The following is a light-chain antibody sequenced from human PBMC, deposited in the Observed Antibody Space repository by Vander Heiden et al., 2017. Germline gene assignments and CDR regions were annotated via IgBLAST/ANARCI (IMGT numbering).Light chain of an antibody. CDR3: CSYAGSSTYV. CDR1: RSDVGTYNL. Sequence: QSALTQPASVSGSPGQSITVSCTGTRSDVGTYNLVSWYQQHPGKAPKLMIYEGTKRPSGVSTRFSGSKSGNTASLTISGLQAEDEADYYCCSYAGSSTYVFGTGTKVTVL. V-gene: IGLV2-23*01. CDR2: EGT. J-gene: IGLJ1*01.